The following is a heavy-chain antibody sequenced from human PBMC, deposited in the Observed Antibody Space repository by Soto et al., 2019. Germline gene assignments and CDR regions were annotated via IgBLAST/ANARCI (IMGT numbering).Heavy chain of an antibody. CDR1: GGSISSYY. V-gene: IGHV4-59*01. J-gene: IGHJ6*03. CDR2: IYYSGST. D-gene: IGHD6-19*01. CDR3: ARTRSSGWYVVDYYYYMDV. Sequence: TSETLSLTCTVSGGSISSYYWSWIRQPPGKGLEWIGYIYYSGSTNYNPSLKSRVTISVDTSKNQFSLKLSSVTAADTAVYYCARTRSSGWYVVDYYYYMDVWGKGTTVTVSS.